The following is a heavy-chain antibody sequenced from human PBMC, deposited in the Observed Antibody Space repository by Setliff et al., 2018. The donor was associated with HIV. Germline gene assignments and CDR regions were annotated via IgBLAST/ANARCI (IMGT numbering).Heavy chain of an antibody. D-gene: IGHD3-16*02. CDR1: DGSISTGSYY. V-gene: IGHV4-61*02. J-gene: IGHJ4*02. CDR2: IYTSGST. Sequence: KASETLSLTCTVADGSISTGSYYWSWVRQPAGRGLEWIGRIYTSGSTNYNPSLKSRVTMSVDTSKNQFSLNLTSMTAADTAVYYCARGRFVGFDYWGRGTLVTVSS. CDR3: ARGRFVGFDY.